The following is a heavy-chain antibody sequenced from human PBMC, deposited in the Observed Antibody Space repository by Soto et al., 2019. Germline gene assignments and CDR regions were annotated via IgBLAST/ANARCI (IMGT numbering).Heavy chain of an antibody. Sequence: SVKCSCKASGYTFTSYDISWVRQSPGQGLEWMGGIIPIFGTANYAQKFPGRVTITEDESTSTAYMELSSLRSEDTAVYYCARRSGDGMDVWGQGTTVTVSS. CDR1: GYTFTSYD. V-gene: IGHV1-69*13. CDR3: ARRSGDGMDV. J-gene: IGHJ6*02. CDR2: IIPIFGTA. D-gene: IGHD3-10*01.